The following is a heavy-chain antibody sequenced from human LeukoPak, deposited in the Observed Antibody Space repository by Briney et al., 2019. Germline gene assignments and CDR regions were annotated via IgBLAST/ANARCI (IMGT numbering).Heavy chain of an antibody. CDR3: VKWNYYHSGGYR. J-gene: IGHJ4*02. V-gene: IGHV3-23*01. CDR1: GFTFSNYD. Sequence: PGGSLRLSCAASGFTFSNYDMSWVRQAPGKGLEWVAAIGSSGGNTYYADSVKGRFTISRDNSKNTLYLQMNSLRAEDTAVYYCVKWNYYHSGGYRWGQGTLVTVFS. CDR2: IGSSGGNT. D-gene: IGHD3-22*01.